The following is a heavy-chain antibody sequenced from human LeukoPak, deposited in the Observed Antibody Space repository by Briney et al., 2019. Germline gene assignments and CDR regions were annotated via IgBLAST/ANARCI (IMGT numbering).Heavy chain of an antibody. CDR3: VRERSLTGVYNGTDV. Sequence: GASVKVSCKASGYTFTSYYIHWVRQAPGQGLEWMGIINPSAGSTRYGQNFQGRVTMTRDTPTGTVYMELSSLRSEDTGVYYCVRERSLTGVYNGTDVWGKGTTVTVSS. CDR1: GYTFTSYY. J-gene: IGHJ6*04. D-gene: IGHD7-27*01. CDR2: INPSAGST. V-gene: IGHV1-46*01.